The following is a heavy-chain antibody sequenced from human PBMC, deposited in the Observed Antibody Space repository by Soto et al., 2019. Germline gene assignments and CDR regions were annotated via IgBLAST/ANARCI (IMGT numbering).Heavy chain of an antibody. Sequence: GGSLRLSCAASGFTFSSYAMSWVRQAPGKGLEWVSAISGSGGSTYYADSVKGRFTISRDNSKNTLYLQMNSLRAEDTAVYYCAKSRSSGWDYYYYYGMDVRGQGTTVTVSS. CDR3: AKSRSSGWDYYYYYGMDV. J-gene: IGHJ6*02. CDR1: GFTFSSYA. D-gene: IGHD6-19*01. V-gene: IGHV3-23*01. CDR2: ISGSGGST.